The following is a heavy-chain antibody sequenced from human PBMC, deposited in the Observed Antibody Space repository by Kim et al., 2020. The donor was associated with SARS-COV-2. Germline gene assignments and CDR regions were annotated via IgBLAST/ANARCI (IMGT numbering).Heavy chain of an antibody. Sequence: GGSLRLSCTGSGFNFGDSAMSWFRQAPGKGLEWVGFIGSMAYGGTTEYAASVKGRLTISRDDSTNIAYLQMNSRKTEDTAVYYCTRVEYYDLWSGFWG. V-gene: IGHV3-49*03. J-gene: IGHJ6*01. CDR1: GFNFGDSA. CDR3: TRVEYYDLWSGF. D-gene: IGHD3-3*01. CDR2: IGSMAYGGTT.